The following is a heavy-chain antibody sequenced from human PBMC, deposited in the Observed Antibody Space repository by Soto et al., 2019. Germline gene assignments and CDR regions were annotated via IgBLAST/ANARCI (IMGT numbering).Heavy chain of an antibody. V-gene: IGHV3-7*01. J-gene: IGHJ4*02. CDR2: IKQDGSEK. D-gene: IGHD6-13*01. CDR3: ARDRGSSCLDY. CDR1: GFTFSNYW. Sequence: EVQLVESGGGLVQPGGSLRLSCAASGFTFSNYWMSWVRQAPGKGLEWVANIKQDGSEKYYVDSVKGRFTISRDNAKNSLYLQMNSLRAEDTAVYYCARDRGSSCLDYWGQGTLVTVSS.